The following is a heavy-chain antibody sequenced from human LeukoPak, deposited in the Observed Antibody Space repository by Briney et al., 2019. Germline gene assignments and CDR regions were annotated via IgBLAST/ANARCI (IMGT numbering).Heavy chain of an antibody. CDR3: ARAVWFGELSRFDAFDI. V-gene: IGHV3-23*01. J-gene: IGHJ3*02. Sequence: PGGSLRLSCAASGFPFSNYAMSWVRQAPGKGLEWVSVISGSGGSTYYADSVKGRFTISRDNSKNTLYLQMNSLRAEDTAVYYCARAVWFGELSRFDAFDIWGQGTMVTVSS. CDR2: ISGSGGST. D-gene: IGHD3-10*01. CDR1: GFPFSNYA.